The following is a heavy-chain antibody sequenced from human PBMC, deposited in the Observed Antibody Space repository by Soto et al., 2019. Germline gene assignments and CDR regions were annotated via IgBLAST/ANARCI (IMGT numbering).Heavy chain of an antibody. Sequence: SETLSLTCTVSGGSISSSSYYWGWIRQPPGKGLEWIGSIYYSGSTYYNPSLKSRVTISVDTSKNQFSLKLSSVTAADTAVYYCASVLIAYCGGDCYSPLSYYYYYGMDVWGQGTTVTVSS. CDR1: GGSISSSSYY. D-gene: IGHD2-21*02. V-gene: IGHV4-39*01. J-gene: IGHJ6*02. CDR3: ASVLIAYCGGDCYSPLSYYYYYGMDV. CDR2: IYYSGST.